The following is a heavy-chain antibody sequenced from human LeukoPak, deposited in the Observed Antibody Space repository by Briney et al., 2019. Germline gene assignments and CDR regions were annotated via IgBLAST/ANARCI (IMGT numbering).Heavy chain of an antibody. CDR1: GFTFSSYG. D-gene: IGHD2-21*01. CDR2: TSSSDAGT. Sequence: GGTLRLSCAASGFTFSSYGMSWVRQAPGKGLEWVSATSSSDAGTYYADSVRGRFTISRDNSKNTLYLQMNSLRLEDAAVYFCARAPVTSCRGAYCYPFDYWGQGTQVTVSS. J-gene: IGHJ4*02. V-gene: IGHV3-23*01. CDR3: ARAPVTSCRGAYCYPFDY.